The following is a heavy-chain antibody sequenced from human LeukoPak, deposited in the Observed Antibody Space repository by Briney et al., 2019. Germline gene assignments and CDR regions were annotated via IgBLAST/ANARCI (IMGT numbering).Heavy chain of an antibody. CDR1: QFTLSNHV. Sequence: GGTLRLSCVVSQFTLSNHVMSWVRQSPGKGVQWWAHINPDSSEEDCVGTGNGRFTISKDNSKNTPYPQRSSVRLEVTAVYYFVKDQVFRGSGSYGDYWGQGPLVTVSS. D-gene: IGHD3-10*01. CDR2: INPDSSEE. V-gene: IGHV3-7*01. J-gene: IGHJ4*02. CDR3: VKDQVFRGSGSYGDY.